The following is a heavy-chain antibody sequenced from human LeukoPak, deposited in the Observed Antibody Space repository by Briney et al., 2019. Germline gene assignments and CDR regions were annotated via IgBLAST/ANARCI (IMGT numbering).Heavy chain of an antibody. D-gene: IGHD6-19*01. V-gene: IGHV3-48*02. CDR1: GFTFSSYS. J-gene: IGHJ1*01. CDR2: ISGSSRTM. CDR3: ARDYSSDWYSVVVTSEYFQH. Sequence: GGSLRLSCAASGFTFSSYSMNWVRRAPGKGLEWISFISGSSRTMYYADSVRGRFTISRDNVKNSLYLQMNSLRDEDTATYYCARDYSSDWYSVVVTSEYFQHWGQGTLVTVSS.